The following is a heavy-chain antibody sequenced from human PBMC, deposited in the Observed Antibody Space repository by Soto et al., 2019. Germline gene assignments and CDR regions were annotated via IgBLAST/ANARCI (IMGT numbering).Heavy chain of an antibody. D-gene: IGHD6-6*01. J-gene: IGHJ6*02. V-gene: IGHV1-46*01. CDR1: GYTFTSYY. Sequence: ASVEVSCKASGYTFTSYYMHWVRQAPGQGLEWMGLINPGGGSTSYAQKFQGRVTMTRDTSTSTVYMEVSSLRSEDTAVYYCASPFEYSSSRYYGMDVWGQGTTVTVSS. CDR3: ASPFEYSSSRYYGMDV. CDR2: INPGGGST.